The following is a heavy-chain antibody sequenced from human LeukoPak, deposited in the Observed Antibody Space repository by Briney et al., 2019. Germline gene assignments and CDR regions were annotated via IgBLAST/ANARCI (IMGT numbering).Heavy chain of an antibody. J-gene: IGHJ4*02. Sequence: QPGRSLRLSCAASGFTFSSYAMHWVRQAPGKGLEWVAVISYDGSNKYYADSVKGRFTISRDNSKNTLYLQMNSLRAEDTAVYSCARSSSYGDYSFDYWGQGTLVTVSS. CDR3: ARSSSYGDYSFDY. CDR2: ISYDGSNK. CDR1: GFTFSSYA. D-gene: IGHD4-17*01. V-gene: IGHV3-30-3*01.